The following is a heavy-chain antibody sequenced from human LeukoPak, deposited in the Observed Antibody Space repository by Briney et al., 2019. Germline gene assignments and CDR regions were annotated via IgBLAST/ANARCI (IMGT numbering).Heavy chain of an antibody. CDR2: MNPNSGNT. Sequence: ASVKVSRKTSGYTFTTYDINWVRQATGQGLEWMGWMNPNSGNTGYAQKFQGRVTMTRDTSRSTAYMELSSLRSEDTAVYYCAITSLITTLDYWGQGTLVAVSS. J-gene: IGHJ4*02. V-gene: IGHV1-8*01. CDR3: AITSLITTLDY. CDR1: GYTFTTYD. D-gene: IGHD3-3*01.